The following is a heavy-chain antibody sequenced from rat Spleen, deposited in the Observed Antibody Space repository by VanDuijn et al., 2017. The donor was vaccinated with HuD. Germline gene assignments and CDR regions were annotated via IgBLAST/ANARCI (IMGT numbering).Heavy chain of an antibody. Sequence: EVQLQESGPGLVKPSQSLSLTCSVTGYSITSSYRWNWIRKFPGNKLEWMRYINREGSTNYNPSLKSRISITRDTSKNQFFLQVNSVTTEDTATYYCARTNNPYFYVMDAWGQGASVTVSS. D-gene: IGHD3-4*01. V-gene: IGHV3-3*01. CDR1: GYSITSSYR. J-gene: IGHJ4*01. CDR3: ARTNNPYFYVMDA. CDR2: INREGST.